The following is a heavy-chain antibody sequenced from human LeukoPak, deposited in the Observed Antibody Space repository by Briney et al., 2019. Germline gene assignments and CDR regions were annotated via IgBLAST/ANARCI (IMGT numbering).Heavy chain of an antibody. V-gene: IGHV3-30-3*01. CDR3: ARPGSGSSGWYKAEYFQH. J-gene: IGHJ1*01. CDR2: ISYDGSNK. Sequence: PGGPLRPSCVASGFTFSSYAMHWARQAPAKGLEWVAVISYDGSNKYYADSVKGRFTISRDNSKNTLYLQMNSLRAEDTAVYYCARPGSGSSGWYKAEYFQHWGQGTLVTVSS. CDR1: GFTFSSYA. D-gene: IGHD6-19*01.